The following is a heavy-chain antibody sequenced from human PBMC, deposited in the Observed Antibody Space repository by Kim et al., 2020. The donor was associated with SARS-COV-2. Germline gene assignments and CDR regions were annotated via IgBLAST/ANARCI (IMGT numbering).Heavy chain of an antibody. D-gene: IGHD3-10*01. CDR3: ARVLFTMVRGLIQYYFDY. CDR1: GGSISSSSYY. CDR2: IYYSGST. Sequence: SETLSLTCTVSGGSISSSSYYWGWIRQPPGKGLEWIGSIYYSGSTYYNPSLKSRVTISVDTSKNQFSLKLSSVTAADTAVYYCARVLFTMVRGLIQYYFDYWGQGTLVTVSS. V-gene: IGHV4-39*07. J-gene: IGHJ4*02.